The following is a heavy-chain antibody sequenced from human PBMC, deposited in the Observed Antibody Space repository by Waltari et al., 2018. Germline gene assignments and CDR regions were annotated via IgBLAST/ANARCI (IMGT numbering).Heavy chain of an antibody. Sequence: EVQLVESGGGLVKPGGSLRLSCAASGFTLSTYNMNWVRQAPGRGLEWVAYSISRTTNIYYADSLKVRFTISRDNAENSVHLQMNSLRAEDTAVYYCARDDLAVVSGIVYYNGMDVWGQGTTVTVSS. CDR2: SISRTTNI. CDR3: ARDDLAVVSGIVYYNGMDV. D-gene: IGHD2-15*01. V-gene: IGHV3-21*06. CDR1: GFTLSTYN. J-gene: IGHJ6*02.